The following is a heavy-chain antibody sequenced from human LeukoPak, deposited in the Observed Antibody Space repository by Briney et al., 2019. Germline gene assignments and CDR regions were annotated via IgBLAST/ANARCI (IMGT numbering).Heavy chain of an antibody. V-gene: IGHV3-9*01. Sequence: GGSLRLSCAASGFTFYDYAMHWVRQAPGKGLEWVSGISWNSGSIGYADSVKGRFTISRDNAKNSLYLQMNSLRAEDTAVYYCARDGWLHLKPYYFDYWGQGTLVTVSS. J-gene: IGHJ4*02. CDR1: GFTFYDYA. CDR2: ISWNSGSI. D-gene: IGHD5-24*01. CDR3: ARDGWLHLKPYYFDY.